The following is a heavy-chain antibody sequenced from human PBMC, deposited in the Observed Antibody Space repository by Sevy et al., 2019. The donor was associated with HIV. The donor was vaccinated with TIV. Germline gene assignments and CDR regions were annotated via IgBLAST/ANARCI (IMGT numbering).Heavy chain of an antibody. CDR3: ARHAYNPPTTNY. Sequence: SETLSLTCTVSGGSITTTSYFWGWVRQPPGKGLDWIGSFHYRGNTYYNPSLKGRVSISVDTSQNQFSLRLTSVTAADTAVYYCARHAYNPPTTNYWGQGTLVTFSS. V-gene: IGHV4-39*01. CDR2: FHYRGNT. CDR1: GGSITTTSYF. J-gene: IGHJ4*02. D-gene: IGHD1-20*01.